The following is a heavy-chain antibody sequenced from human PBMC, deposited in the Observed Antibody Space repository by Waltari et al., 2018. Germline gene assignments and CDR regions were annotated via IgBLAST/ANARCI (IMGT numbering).Heavy chain of an antibody. CDR1: GVTVSSSY. V-gene: IGHV3-53*02. CDR2: LSAGGDT. Sequence: EVHLVDTGGGLIQPGGSLRLSCAVSGVTVSSSYMSWVRQAPWKGLEWFSYLSAGGDTYFAGSLQGRVNISRDDSKNSLFLQMNSLSAADTAVYYCAKGTIFAGALDYWGQGALVTVSS. CDR3: AKGTIFAGALDY. J-gene: IGHJ4*02. D-gene: IGHD3-3*02.